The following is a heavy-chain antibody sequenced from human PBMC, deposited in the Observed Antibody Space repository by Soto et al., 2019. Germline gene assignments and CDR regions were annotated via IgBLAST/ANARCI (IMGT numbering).Heavy chain of an antibody. CDR2: ISTYSGNT. CDR1: GYTFTSYD. CDR3: AREATDGWFDP. V-gene: IGHV1-18*01. Sequence: QVQLVQSGAEVKKPGASVKVSCKASGYTFTSYDISWVRQAPGQGPEWMGWISTYSGNTNYAQKFRGRVTMTTDTSTGTAYMELRSLRSDDTAVYYCAREATDGWFDPWGQGTLVTVSS. J-gene: IGHJ5*02.